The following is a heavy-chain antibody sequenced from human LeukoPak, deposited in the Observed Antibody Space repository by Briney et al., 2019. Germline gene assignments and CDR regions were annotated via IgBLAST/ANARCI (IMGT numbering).Heavy chain of an antibody. Sequence: SVKVSCKASGGTFINYAINGVREAPGQGLEWMGGIIPTFGTPNYAKEFQDRVTITADESSSTAYMELSSLRSEDSYVCYCAREKSIATFGPWGRGKLVTVSS. CDR2: IIPTFGTP. D-gene: IGHD6-6*01. CDR3: AREKSIATFGP. CDR1: GGTFINYA. J-gene: IGHJ5*02. V-gene: IGHV1-69*13.